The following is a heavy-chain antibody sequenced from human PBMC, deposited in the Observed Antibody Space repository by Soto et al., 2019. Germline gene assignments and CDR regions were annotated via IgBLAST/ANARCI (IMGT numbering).Heavy chain of an antibody. D-gene: IGHD5-18*01. CDR3: AKDDGYSYGYEPFNPFDY. Sequence: GGSLRLSCAASGFTFSSYAMSWVRQAPGKGLEWVSAISGSGGSTYYADSVKGRFTISRDNSKNTLYLQMNSLRAEDTAVYYCAKDDGYSYGYEPFNPFDYWGQGTLVTVSS. CDR2: ISGSGGST. CDR1: GFTFSSYA. V-gene: IGHV3-23*01. J-gene: IGHJ4*02.